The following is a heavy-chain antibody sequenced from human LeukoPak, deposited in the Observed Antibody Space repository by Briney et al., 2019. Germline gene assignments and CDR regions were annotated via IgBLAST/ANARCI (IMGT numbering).Heavy chain of an antibody. Sequence: GGSLRLSCAASGFTFSSYAMHWVRQAPGKGLEYVSAISSNGGSTYYANSVKGRFTISRDNSKNTLYLQMGSLRAEDMAVYYWARFIAGAEYYFDYGGQGPLVTVSS. V-gene: IGHV3-64*01. CDR2: ISSNGGST. CDR1: GFTFSSYA. D-gene: IGHD6-19*01. CDR3: ARFIAGAEYYFDY. J-gene: IGHJ4*02.